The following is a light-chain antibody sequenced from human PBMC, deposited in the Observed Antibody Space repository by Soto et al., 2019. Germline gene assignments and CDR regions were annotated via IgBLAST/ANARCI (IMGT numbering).Light chain of an antibody. V-gene: IGKV4-1*01. CDR2: WAS. CDR1: QSVLYSSNNKNY. CDR3: QQYYSTPLT. J-gene: IGKJ4*01. Sequence: DIVMTQSPDSLAVSLSERATINCKSSQSVLYSSNNKNYLAWYQQKPGQPPKLLIYWASTRESVVPDRFSGSGSGTDFTLTIGSLQAEDVAVYYCQQYYSTPLTFGGGTKVEIK.